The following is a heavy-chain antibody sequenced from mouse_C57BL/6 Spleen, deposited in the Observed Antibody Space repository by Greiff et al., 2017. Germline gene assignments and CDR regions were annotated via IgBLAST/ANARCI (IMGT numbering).Heavy chain of an antibody. CDR3: ARNYGYDYFDY. D-gene: IGHD2-2*01. CDR2: INPYNGGT. J-gene: IGHJ2*01. CDR1: GYTFTDYY. V-gene: IGHV1-19*01. Sequence: VQLQQSGPVLVKPGASVKMSCKASGYTFTDYYMNWVKQSHGKSLEWIGVINPYNGGTSYNQKFKGKATLTVDKSSSTAYMELNSLTSEDSAVYYCARNYGYDYFDYWGQGTTLTVSS.